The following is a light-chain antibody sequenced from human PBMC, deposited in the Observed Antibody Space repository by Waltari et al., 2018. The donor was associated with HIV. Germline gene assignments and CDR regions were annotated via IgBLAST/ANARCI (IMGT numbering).Light chain of an antibody. CDR1: TLDRQS. Sequence: SPVLTQPPSVSVASGKAAMITCGGNTLDRQSVHWYQQKAGQAPMLLIYYDSDRPSGIPERVSGSNSGNTATLTISRVGDGDEADYYCQVWDSSSDHVLFGGGTKLTVL. J-gene: IGLJ2*01. V-gene: IGLV3-21*04. CDR3: QVWDSSSDHVL. CDR2: YDS.